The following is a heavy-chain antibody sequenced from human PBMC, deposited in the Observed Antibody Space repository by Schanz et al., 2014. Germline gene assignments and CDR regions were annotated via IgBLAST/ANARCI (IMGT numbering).Heavy chain of an antibody. Sequence: QAQLVESGGGVVQPGRSLRLSCVASGFTFISYDIHWVRQAPGKGLEWVAVIRYDGRNKNSVESVKGRFTISRDNSNNTVYLQMNTLRAEDTAVYYCAREDCSATSCYFRYWGQGTLVTVSS. J-gene: IGHJ4*02. D-gene: IGHD2-21*01. V-gene: IGHV3-33*01. CDR3: AREDCSATSCYFRY. CDR2: IRYDGRNK. CDR1: GFTFISYD.